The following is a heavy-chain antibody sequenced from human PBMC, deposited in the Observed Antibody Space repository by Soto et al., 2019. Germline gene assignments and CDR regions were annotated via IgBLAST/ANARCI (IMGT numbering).Heavy chain of an antibody. J-gene: IGHJ5*02. Sequence: GASVKVSCKASGYTFTSYGISWVRQAPGQGLEWMGWISAYNGNTNYAQKLQGRVTMTTDTSTSTAYMELRSLRSDDTAVYYCARYRPSPRTTKFTFDLRGQGTPVTGSS. CDR1: GYTFTSYG. CDR2: ISAYNGNT. CDR3: ARYRPSPRTTKFTFDL. V-gene: IGHV1-18*01. D-gene: IGHD1-1*01.